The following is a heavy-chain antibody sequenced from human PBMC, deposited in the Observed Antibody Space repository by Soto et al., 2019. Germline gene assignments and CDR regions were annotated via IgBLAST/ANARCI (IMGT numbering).Heavy chain of an antibody. CDR2: FDPEDGES. Sequence: GASVKVSSKVSGYTLTESSMHWGRQAPGKGLEWVGSFDPEDGESIYAQKFQGRVTMTEGTSTGTAYMELSSLRSEDTAVYYCATDRGGYNYGMDVWGQGTTVTVSS. V-gene: IGHV1-24*01. CDR1: GYTLTESS. J-gene: IGHJ6*02. CDR3: ATDRGGYNYGMDV. D-gene: IGHD1-1*01.